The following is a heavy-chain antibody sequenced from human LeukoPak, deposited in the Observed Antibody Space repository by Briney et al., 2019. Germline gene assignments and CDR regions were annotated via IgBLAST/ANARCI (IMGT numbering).Heavy chain of an antibody. D-gene: IGHD3-16*01. V-gene: IGHV1-69-2*01. CDR2: VDPEDGET. Sequence: ASVKVSCKASGYTFTSYYMHWVRQAPGKGLEWMGLVDPEDGETIYAEKFQGRVTITADTSTDTAYMELSSLRSEDTAVYYCATARIMITFGGAAPRQDNDYWGQGTLVTVSS. J-gene: IGHJ4*02. CDR1: GYTFTSYY. CDR3: ATARIMITFGGAAPRQDNDY.